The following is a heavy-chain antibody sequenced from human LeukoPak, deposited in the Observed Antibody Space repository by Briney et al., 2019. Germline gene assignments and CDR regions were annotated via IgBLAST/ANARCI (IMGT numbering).Heavy chain of an antibody. CDR3: ARFSSSTSTPFGP. V-gene: IGHV4-39*07. CDR2: IYYSGST. J-gene: IGHJ5*02. D-gene: IGHD2-2*01. Sequence: PSETLSLTCTVSGGSISSSSYYWGWIRQPPGKGLEWIGSIYYSGSTYYNPSLKSRVTISVDTSKNQFSLKLSSVTAADTAVYYCARFSSSTSTPFGPWGQGTLVTVSS. CDR1: GGSISSSSYY.